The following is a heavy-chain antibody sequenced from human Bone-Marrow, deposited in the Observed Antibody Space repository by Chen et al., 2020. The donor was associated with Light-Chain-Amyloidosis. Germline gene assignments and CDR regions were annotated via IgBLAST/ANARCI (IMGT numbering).Heavy chain of an antibody. V-gene: IGHV3-30*04. CDR1: GFTFPNYA. CDR2: MSNDGRNK. Sequence: QVQLVESGGGVVQPGKSLRLSCAASGFTFPNYAMHWVRQAPGKGLEWVAVMSNDGRNKYYADSVKGRFTISRDDPKSTLFLQMSSLRTEDTAVYYCARDIVDILPPYYLDHWGQGTLVTVSS. CDR3: ARDIVDILPPYYLDH. J-gene: IGHJ4*02. D-gene: IGHD3-9*01.